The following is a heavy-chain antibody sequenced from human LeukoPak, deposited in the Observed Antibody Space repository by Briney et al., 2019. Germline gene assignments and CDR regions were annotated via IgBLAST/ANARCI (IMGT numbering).Heavy chain of an antibody. CDR3: ARDASLQTGAFDV. V-gene: IGHV4-4*02. J-gene: IGHJ3*01. D-gene: IGHD5-24*01. CDR2: IFHSGST. Sequence: PSETLSLTCAVSGGSISRSDWWSWVRQSPGKGLEWIGEIFHSGSTKYNPSLKSRATISVDKSKNQFSLNLTSVTAADTAMYYCARDASLQTGAFDVWGQGTMVTVSS. CDR1: GGSISRSDW.